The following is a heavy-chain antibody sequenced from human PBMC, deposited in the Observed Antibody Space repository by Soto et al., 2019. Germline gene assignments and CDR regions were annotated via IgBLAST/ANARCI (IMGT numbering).Heavy chain of an antibody. J-gene: IGHJ2*01. CDR2: ISAYNGNT. Sequence: APVKVSCKASGYTFTSYGICWVRQAPGQGLEWMGWISAYNGNTNYAQKLQGRVTMTTDTSTSTAYMELRSLRSDDTAVYYCASSRKAWYFDLWGRGTLVTVSS. CDR3: ASSRKAWYFDL. V-gene: IGHV1-18*01. CDR1: GYTFTSYG.